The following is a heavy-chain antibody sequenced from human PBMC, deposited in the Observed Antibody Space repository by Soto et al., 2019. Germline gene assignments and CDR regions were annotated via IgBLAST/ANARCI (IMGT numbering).Heavy chain of an antibody. V-gene: IGHV4-30-4*01. CDR2: ISYSGTT. J-gene: IGHJ4*02. CDR3: ATMGTPVTGLYYFDY. Sequence: PSETLSRACNDSGGSISSGNYYWRWIRQPTGKGLEWIGFISYSGTTHYSASLRSRVSISVDTSKNQFSLDLSSVTAADTAVYYCATMGTPVTGLYYFDYWGQGTLVTVSS. D-gene: IGHD4-17*01. CDR1: GGSISSGNYY.